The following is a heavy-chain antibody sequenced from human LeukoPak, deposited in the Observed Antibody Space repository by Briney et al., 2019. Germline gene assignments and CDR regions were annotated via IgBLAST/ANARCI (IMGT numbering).Heavy chain of an antibody. V-gene: IGHV4-34*01. Sequence: SETLSLTCAVYSGSFSGYYWSWFRQPPGKGLEWIGEINHSGSTNYNPSLKSRVTISVDTSKNQFSLKLSSVTAADTAVYYCARDRIQLWYTGPKFDYWGQGTLVTVSS. D-gene: IGHD5-18*01. CDR1: SGSFSGYY. J-gene: IGHJ4*02. CDR2: INHSGST. CDR3: ARDRIQLWYTGPKFDY.